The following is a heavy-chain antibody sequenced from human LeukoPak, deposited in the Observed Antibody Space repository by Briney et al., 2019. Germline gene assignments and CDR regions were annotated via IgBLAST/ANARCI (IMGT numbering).Heavy chain of an antibody. V-gene: IGHV1-2*02. CDR1: EYTFTDYY. Sequence: ASVKVSCKASEYTFTDYYVHWMRQAPGQGLEWMGWINCKRGATSYAQKFRGRVTKTKDRPIRTAYMELSRLKSDDTAVYYCARQSLDYYETLDAFDIWGQGTVVTVSS. CDR2: INCKRGAT. D-gene: IGHD3-22*01. J-gene: IGHJ3*02. CDR3: ARQSLDYYETLDAFDI.